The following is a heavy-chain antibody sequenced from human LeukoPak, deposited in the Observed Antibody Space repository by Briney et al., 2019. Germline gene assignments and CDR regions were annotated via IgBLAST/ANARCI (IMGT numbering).Heavy chain of an antibody. CDR2: INRSGST. CDR1: GGSFSGYY. Sequence: SETPSLTCAVYGGSFSGYYWSWIRQPPGKGLEWIGEINRSGSTNYNPSLKSRVTISVDTSKNQFSLKLSSVTAADTAVYYCARVVSGSYRLDYWGQGTLVTVSS. CDR3: ARVVSGSYRLDY. J-gene: IGHJ4*02. V-gene: IGHV4-34*01. D-gene: IGHD1-26*01.